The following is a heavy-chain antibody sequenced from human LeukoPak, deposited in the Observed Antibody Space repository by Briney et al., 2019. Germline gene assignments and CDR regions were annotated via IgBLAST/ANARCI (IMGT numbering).Heavy chain of an antibody. D-gene: IGHD5-12*01. CDR2: TYYRLKWYN. CDR3: ARDKGGSGYDHLDS. Sequence: KRSQTLSPTGAISGDSVSTNSAAWNWIRQSPSRGLAWLGRTYYRLKWYNDYAVSVKSRININPDTSKNQFSLQLNSVTPEDTAVYYCARDKGGSGYDHLDSWGQGTLVTVSS. J-gene: IGHJ4*02. CDR1: GDSVSTNSAA. V-gene: IGHV6-1*01.